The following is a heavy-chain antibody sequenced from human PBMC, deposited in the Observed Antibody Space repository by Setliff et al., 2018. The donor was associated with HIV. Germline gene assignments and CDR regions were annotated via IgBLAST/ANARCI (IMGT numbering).Heavy chain of an antibody. V-gene: IGHV7-4-1*02. J-gene: IGHJ4*02. Sequence: GASVKVSCKASGYVFSSYAVNWVRQAPGQGLEWMGWINTNTGNPMYAQGFTRRFVFSLDTSLSTAYLQISSLKAEDTAVYYCARATSGIYGHFDYCATGGVIVPAGYSWGQGTLVTVS. D-gene: IGHD1-26*01. CDR3: ARATSGIYGHFDYCATGGVIVPAGYS. CDR1: GYVFSSYA. CDR2: INTNTGNP.